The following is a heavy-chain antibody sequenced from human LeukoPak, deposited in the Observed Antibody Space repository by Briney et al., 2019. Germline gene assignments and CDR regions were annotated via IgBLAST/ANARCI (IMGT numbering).Heavy chain of an antibody. CDR2: IHHSGST. V-gene: IGHV4-30-2*01. CDR1: DGSISSGGYY. Sequence: PSETLSLTCTVSDGSISSGGYYWSWIRQPPGKGLEWIGYIHHSGSTYYNPSLKSRVAISVDKSKNQFSLKLSSVTAADTAVYYCARGRYSSSWSLDYWGQGTLVTVSS. D-gene: IGHD6-13*01. J-gene: IGHJ4*02. CDR3: ARGRYSSSWSLDY.